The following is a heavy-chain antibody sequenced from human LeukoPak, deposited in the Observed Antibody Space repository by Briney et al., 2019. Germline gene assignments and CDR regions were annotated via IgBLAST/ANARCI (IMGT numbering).Heavy chain of an antibody. CDR3: AKVSWIVVVQYFYYMDV. V-gene: IGHV3-23*01. CDR1: GFTFSSYA. Sequence: GGSLRLSCAASGFTFSSYAMSWVRQAPAKGLEWVSAISGSGGSTYYAVSVKGRFTISRDNSKNTLYLQMNSLRAEDTAVYGCAKVSWIVVVQYFYYMDVWGKGTTVTVSS. J-gene: IGHJ6*03. CDR2: ISGSGGST. D-gene: IGHD3-22*01.